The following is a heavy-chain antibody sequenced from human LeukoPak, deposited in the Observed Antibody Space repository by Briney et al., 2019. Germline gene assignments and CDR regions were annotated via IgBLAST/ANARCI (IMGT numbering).Heavy chain of an antibody. CDR2: IYYSGST. V-gene: IGHV4-61*08. Sequence: PSETLSLTCTVSGGSISSGGYYWSWIRQHPGKGLEWIRYIYYSGSTNYNPSLKSRVTISVDTSKNQFSLKLSSVTAADTAVYYCAREYYYGSGSYYTYFFDYWGQGTLVTVSS. J-gene: IGHJ4*02. CDR3: AREYYYGSGSYYTYFFDY. CDR1: GGSISSGGYY. D-gene: IGHD3-10*01.